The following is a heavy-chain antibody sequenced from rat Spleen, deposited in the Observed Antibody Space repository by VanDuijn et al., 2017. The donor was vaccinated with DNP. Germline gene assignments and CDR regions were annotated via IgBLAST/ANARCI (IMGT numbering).Heavy chain of an antibody. CDR1: GFSLTRDG. Sequence: QVQLKESGPGLVQPSQTLSLTCTVSGFSLTRDGVTWVRQPPGKGLEWMGRLQSDGKTDYNSVLKSRLSISRDTSKSQVFLKMDSVQTEDTAMYFCARSQGYYYDGSYYPFAYWGQGILVTVSS. V-gene: IGHV2-1*01. J-gene: IGHJ3*01. CDR2: LQSDGKT. CDR3: ARSQGYYYDGSYYPFAY. D-gene: IGHD1-12*02.